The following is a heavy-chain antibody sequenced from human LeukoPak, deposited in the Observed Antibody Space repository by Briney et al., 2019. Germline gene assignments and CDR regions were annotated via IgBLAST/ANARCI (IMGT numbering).Heavy chain of an antibody. J-gene: IGHJ4*02. V-gene: IGHV3-30-3*01. CDR1: GFTFSSYA. D-gene: IGHD6-13*01. CDR3: ARALSAAAGRASFDY. Sequence: PGRSLRLSCAASGFTFSSYAMHRVRQAPGKGLERVAVVSYDGSNKYYADSVKGRFTISRDNSKNTLYLQMNSLRAEDTAVYYCARALSAAAGRASFDYWGQGTLVTVSS. CDR2: VSYDGSNK.